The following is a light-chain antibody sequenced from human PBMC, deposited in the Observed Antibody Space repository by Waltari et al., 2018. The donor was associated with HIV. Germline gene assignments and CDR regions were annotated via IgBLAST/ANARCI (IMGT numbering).Light chain of an antibody. CDR2: TAS. CDR1: QSISSW. J-gene: IGKJ5*01. Sequence: DIQMTQSPSTLSASVGDRVTITCRASQSISSWLAWYQWKPGKAPKVLIYTASSLESGVPSRFSGSGSGTEFTLTISSLQPDDFATYYCQQYDSYSITFGQGTRLEIK. V-gene: IGKV1-5*03. CDR3: QQYDSYSIT.